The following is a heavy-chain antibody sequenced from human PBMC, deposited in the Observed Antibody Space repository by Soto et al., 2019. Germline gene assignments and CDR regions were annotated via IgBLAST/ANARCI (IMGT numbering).Heavy chain of an antibody. Sequence: QVQLVESGAEEKKPGASVKVSCKASGYTFTSFAMHWVRQAPGQRLEWMGWINAGNGYTKYSQKFQGRVTITRDTSASTAYMELSSLRSEDTAVYYCASDDGGWLPDYWGQGTLVTVSS. CDR1: GYTFTSFA. D-gene: IGHD3-22*01. J-gene: IGHJ4*02. CDR2: INAGNGYT. V-gene: IGHV1-3*05. CDR3: ASDDGGWLPDY.